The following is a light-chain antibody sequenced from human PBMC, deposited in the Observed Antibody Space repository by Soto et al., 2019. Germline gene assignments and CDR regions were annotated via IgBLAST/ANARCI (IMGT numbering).Light chain of an antibody. CDR2: GAS. CDR3: QQYHNWPPQYT. V-gene: IGKV3-15*01. CDR1: QSVASN. Sequence: EIVMTQSPASLSVSPGDGASLSCRASQSVASNVAWYQQKPGQGPRRLIHGASTRAAGVPARFSGSGSGTDFPLTISSLQSEDFATYYCQQYHNWPPQYTFGQGTKLQI. J-gene: IGKJ2*01.